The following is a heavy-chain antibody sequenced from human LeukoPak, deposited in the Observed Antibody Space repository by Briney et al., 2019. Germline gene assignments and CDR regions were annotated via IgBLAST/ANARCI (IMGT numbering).Heavy chain of an antibody. Sequence: GGSLRLSCAASGFTFSSYAMSWVRQAPGKGLEWVSAISGSGGSTYYADSVKGRFTISRDNPKNTLYLQMNSLRAEDTAVYYCAKTRDYDSSGYSTTPYFDYWGQGTLVTVSS. J-gene: IGHJ4*02. D-gene: IGHD3-22*01. CDR1: GFTFSSYA. CDR3: AKTRDYDSSGYSTTPYFDY. CDR2: ISGSGGST. V-gene: IGHV3-23*01.